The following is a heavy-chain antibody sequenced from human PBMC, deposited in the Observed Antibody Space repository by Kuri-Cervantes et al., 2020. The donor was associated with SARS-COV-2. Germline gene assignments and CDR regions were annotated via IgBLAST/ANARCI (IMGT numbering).Heavy chain of an antibody. V-gene: IGHV1-2*02. D-gene: IGHD3-3*01. J-gene: IGHJ6*03. CDR1: GYTFTGYY. Sequence: ASVKVFCKASGYTFTGYYMHWVRQAPGQGLEWMGWINPNSGGTNYAQKFQGRVTMTRDTSISTAYMELSSLRSEDTAVYYCARELGDEGYYDFWSGTKYYYYYMDVWGKGTTVTVSS. CDR3: ARELGDEGYYDFWSGTKYYYYYMDV. CDR2: INPNSGGT.